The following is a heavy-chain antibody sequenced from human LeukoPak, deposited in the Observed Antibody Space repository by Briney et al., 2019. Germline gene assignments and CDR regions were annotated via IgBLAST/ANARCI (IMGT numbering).Heavy chain of an antibody. Sequence: GGSLRLSCAASGFTFSSYAMTWVRQAPGKGLEWVSAISASGGSTYYADSVKGRFTISRDNSENTLYLQMNSLRAEDTAVYYCARNRGTTGSFYFDYWGQGTLVTVSS. V-gene: IGHV3-23*01. J-gene: IGHJ4*02. CDR2: ISASGGST. D-gene: IGHD4-11*01. CDR1: GFTFSSYA. CDR3: ARNRGTTGSFYFDY.